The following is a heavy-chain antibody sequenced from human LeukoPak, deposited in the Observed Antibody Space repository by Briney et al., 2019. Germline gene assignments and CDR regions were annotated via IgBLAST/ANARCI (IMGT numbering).Heavy chain of an antibody. CDR3: ASQFGLRYFDY. CDR1: GGSIGSYY. V-gene: IGHV4-59*01. D-gene: IGHD3-10*01. J-gene: IGHJ4*02. CDR2: MYYSGAT. Sequence: SETLSLTCTVSGGSIGSYYWSWIRQPPGKELEWIGNMYYSGATNYNPSLKSRVTMSIDTSKNQISLKLSSVTAADTAVYYCASQFGLRYFDYWGQGILVAVSS.